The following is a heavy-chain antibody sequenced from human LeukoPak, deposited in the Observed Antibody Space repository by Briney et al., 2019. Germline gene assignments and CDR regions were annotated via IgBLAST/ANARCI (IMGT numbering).Heavy chain of an antibody. CDR1: VFTFSINS. Sequence: GGSLRLSCVASVFTFSINSINWVRQAPGKGLEWVAYISSSSHRTYYADPVKGRFTISRDNAKNSLFLQMDSLIPEDTLMYYCSEPTKTDSGTKDIDYWGQGTLVTVSS. D-gene: IGHD3-10*01. CDR3: SEPTKTDSGTKDIDY. CDR2: ISSSSHRT. J-gene: IGHJ4*02. V-gene: IGHV3-48*04.